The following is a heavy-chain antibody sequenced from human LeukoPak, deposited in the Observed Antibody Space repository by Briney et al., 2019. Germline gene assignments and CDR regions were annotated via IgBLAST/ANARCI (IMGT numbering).Heavy chain of an antibody. Sequence: SQTLSLTCIVSGASINTPTYYWSWIRQHPGKGLEWIGYIYYTGTTKYNPSLRSRVTISVDTSENQFSLKVTSVTAADTAVYYCAREFTSWGQGTLVTVSS. V-gene: IGHV4-31*03. J-gene: IGHJ5*02. CDR3: AREFTS. CDR2: IYYTGTT. CDR1: GASINTPTYY.